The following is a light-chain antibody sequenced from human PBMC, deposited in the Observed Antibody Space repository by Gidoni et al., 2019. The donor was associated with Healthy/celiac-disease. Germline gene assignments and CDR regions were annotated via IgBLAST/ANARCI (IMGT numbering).Light chain of an antibody. V-gene: IGKV1-9*01. CDR3: QQHNSYPPFT. CDR2: SAS. J-gene: IGKJ5*01. Sequence: DIQSTQSPSFLSASVGDRVTITCRASQGISSYLAWYQQKPGKAPKLLIYSASSLQSRVPSRFSGSGSGTEFTLTIISLQPEDFATYYCQQHNSYPPFTFGQGTRLEIK. CDR1: QGISSY.